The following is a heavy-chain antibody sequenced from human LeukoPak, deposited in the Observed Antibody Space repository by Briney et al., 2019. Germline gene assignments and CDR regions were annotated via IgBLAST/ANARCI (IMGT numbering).Heavy chain of an antibody. CDR3: ARERRFGGYGMDV. CDR2: IYYSGST. CDR1: GGSISSYY. J-gene: IGHJ6*02. Sequence: PSETLSLTCTVSGGSISSYYWSWIRQPPGKGLEWIGYIYYSGSTNYNPSLKSRVTISVDTSKNQFSLKLSSVTAADTAVYYCARERRFGGYGMDVWGQGTTVTVSS. D-gene: IGHD3-10*01. V-gene: IGHV4-59*01.